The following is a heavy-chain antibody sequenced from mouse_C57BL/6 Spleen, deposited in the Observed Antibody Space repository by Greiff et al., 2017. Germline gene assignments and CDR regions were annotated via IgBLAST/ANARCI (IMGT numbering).Heavy chain of an antibody. J-gene: IGHJ3*01. CDR1: GFTFSSYG. V-gene: IGHV5-6*01. CDR3: ARHEGSSGGWFAY. Sequence: EVQVVESGGDLVKPGGSLKLSCAASGFTFSSYGMSWVRQTPDKRLEWVATISSGGSYTYYPDILKGRFTISRDNAKNTLYLQMSSLKSEDTAMYYGARHEGSSGGWFAYWGQGTLVTVSA. CDR2: ISSGGSYT. D-gene: IGHD3-2*02.